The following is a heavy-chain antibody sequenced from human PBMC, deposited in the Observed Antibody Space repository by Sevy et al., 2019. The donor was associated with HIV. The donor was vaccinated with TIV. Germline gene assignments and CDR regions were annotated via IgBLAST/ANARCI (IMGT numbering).Heavy chain of an antibody. D-gene: IGHD3-16*01. Sequence: GGSLRLSCAASGFTFSSYGMHWVRQAPGKGLEWVAFIRYDGSNKYYADSVKGRFTITRDNSKNTLYLKMNSLRAEDTAVYYCSKGPSPRITFAGVADYWGQGTLVTVSS. J-gene: IGHJ4*02. V-gene: IGHV3-30*02. CDR3: SKGPSPRITFAGVADY. CDR1: GFTFSSYG. CDR2: IRYDGSNK.